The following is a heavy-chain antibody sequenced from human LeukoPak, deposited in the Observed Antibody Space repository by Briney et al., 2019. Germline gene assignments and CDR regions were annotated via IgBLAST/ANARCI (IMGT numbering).Heavy chain of an antibody. CDR3: ARDDRGLAAGTHWGRYYGMDV. CDR1: GFTVSSND. J-gene: IGHJ6*02. CDR2: IHINNST. V-gene: IGHV3-53*01. D-gene: IGHD6-13*01. Sequence: GGSLRLSCAASGFTVSSNDMSWVRQAPGKGLEWVSIIHINNSTYYADSVKGRFTISRDNSKNTLYLQMNSLRAEDTAVYYCARDDRGLAAGTHWGRYYGMDVWGQGTTVTVSS.